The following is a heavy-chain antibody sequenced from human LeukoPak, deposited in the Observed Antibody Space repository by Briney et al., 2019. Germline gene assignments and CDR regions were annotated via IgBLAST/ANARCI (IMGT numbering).Heavy chain of an antibody. CDR2: IYYSGNT. V-gene: IGHV4-61*01. Sequence: PSETLSLTCTVSGGSVSSGNYYWSWIRQPPGKRLEWIGYIYYSGNTDYNPSLKNRVTISVDTSKNQFSLKLTSVTAADTAVYYCASLRTTVTSAAFDIWGQGTVVTVSS. CDR1: GGSVSSGNYY. D-gene: IGHD4-17*01. CDR3: ASLRTTVTSAAFDI. J-gene: IGHJ3*02.